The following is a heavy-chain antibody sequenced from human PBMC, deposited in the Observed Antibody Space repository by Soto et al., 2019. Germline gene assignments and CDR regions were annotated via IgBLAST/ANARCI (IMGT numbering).Heavy chain of an antibody. CDR3: ARGFMVRGVSRYFDY. V-gene: IGHV4-34*01. Sequence: QVQLQQWGAGLLKPSETLSLTCAVYGGSFSGYYWSWIRQPPGKGLEWIGEINHSGSTNYNPSLKSRVTISVDTSKNQFSLKLSPVTAADTAVYYCARGFMVRGVSRYFDYWGQGTLVTVSS. D-gene: IGHD3-10*01. J-gene: IGHJ4*02. CDR1: GGSFSGYY. CDR2: INHSGST.